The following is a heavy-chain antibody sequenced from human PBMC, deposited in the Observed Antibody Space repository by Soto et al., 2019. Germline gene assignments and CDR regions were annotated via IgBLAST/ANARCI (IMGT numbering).Heavy chain of an antibody. CDR2: MNPNSGNT. Sequence: XSVKVSCKAAGYPFSSYDINWVRQATGQGLEWMGWMNPNSGNTGYAQKFQCRVTMTRNTSISTAYMELSSLRSEDTAVYYCARGRKGSSWSLRTGGMDVWGQRTTVTVPS. V-gene: IGHV1-8*01. D-gene: IGHD6-13*01. CDR3: ARGRKGSSWSLRTGGMDV. CDR1: GYPFSSYD. J-gene: IGHJ6*02.